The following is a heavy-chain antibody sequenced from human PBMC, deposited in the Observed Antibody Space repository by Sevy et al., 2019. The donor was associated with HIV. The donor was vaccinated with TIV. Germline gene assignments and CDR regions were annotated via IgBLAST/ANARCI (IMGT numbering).Heavy chain of an antibody. Sequence: GGSLRLSCAASGFTFSDYYMSWIRQAPGKGLEWMSYISRSGSTIYYADSEKGRFTISRDNAKSSLYLQMNSLRAEDTAVYFCARENTMIEEPGWFDPWGQGTLVTVSS. D-gene: IGHD3-22*01. J-gene: IGHJ5*02. V-gene: IGHV3-11*01. CDR1: GFTFSDYY. CDR3: ARENTMIEEPGWFDP. CDR2: ISRSGSTI.